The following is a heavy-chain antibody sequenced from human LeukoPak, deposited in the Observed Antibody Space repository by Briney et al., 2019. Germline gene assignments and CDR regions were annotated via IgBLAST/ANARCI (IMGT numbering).Heavy chain of an antibody. CDR1: GGSISGGTYY. J-gene: IGHJ4*02. Sequence: PSETLSLTCTVSGGSISGGTYYWGWFRQPPGKGLEWIGTIYYSGSTYYNPSLKSRVTISVDTSKNQFSLRLTSMIAADTAVYFCARPSTSFLYFDYWGQGTLVTVSS. CDR3: ARPSTSFLYFDY. CDR2: IYYSGST. D-gene: IGHD2/OR15-2a*01. V-gene: IGHV4-39*01.